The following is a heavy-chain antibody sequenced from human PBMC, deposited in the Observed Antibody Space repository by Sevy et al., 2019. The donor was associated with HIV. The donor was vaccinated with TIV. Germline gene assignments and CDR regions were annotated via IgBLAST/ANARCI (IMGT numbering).Heavy chain of an antibody. J-gene: IGHJ4*02. Sequence: ASVKVSCKTSGYTFTDYYIHWVRQAPGQGLEWMGLINPKSGGTNYAQNFQGRVTMTRDTSITTAYMELSRLISDDTALYYRASALQAVAVPDYWGQGTLVTVSS. CDR3: ASALQAVAVPDY. CDR1: GYTFTDYY. D-gene: IGHD6-19*01. V-gene: IGHV1-2*02. CDR2: INPKSGGT.